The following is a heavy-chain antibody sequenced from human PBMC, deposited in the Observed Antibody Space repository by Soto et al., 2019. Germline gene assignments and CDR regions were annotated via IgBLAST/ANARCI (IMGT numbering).Heavy chain of an antibody. D-gene: IGHD3-3*01. J-gene: IGHJ5*02. V-gene: IGHV4-59*08. CDR3: ARHLDFWSGYYDGNWFDP. Sequence: SETLSLTCTVSGGSISSYYWSWIRQPPGKGLEWIGYIYYSGSTNYNPSLKSRVTISVDTSKNQFSLKLSSVTAADTAVYYCARHLDFWSGYYDGNWFDPWGQGTLVTVSS. CDR2: IYYSGST. CDR1: GGSISSYY.